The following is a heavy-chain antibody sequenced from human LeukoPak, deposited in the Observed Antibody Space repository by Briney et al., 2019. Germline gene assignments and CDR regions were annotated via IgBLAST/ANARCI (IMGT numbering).Heavy chain of an antibody. J-gene: IGHJ5*02. CDR3: ARGHYGDYESGFDP. D-gene: IGHD4-17*01. CDR1: GYTSTSYG. Sequence: ASVRVSCKASGYTSTSYGISWVRQAPGQGLEWMGWISAYNGNTNYAQKLQGRVTMTTDTSTSTAYMELRSLRSDDTAVYYCARGHYGDYESGFDPWGQGTLVTVSS. CDR2: ISAYNGNT. V-gene: IGHV1-18*01.